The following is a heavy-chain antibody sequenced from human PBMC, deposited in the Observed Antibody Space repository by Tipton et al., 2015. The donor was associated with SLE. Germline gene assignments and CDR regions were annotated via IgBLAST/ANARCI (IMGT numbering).Heavy chain of an antibody. Sequence: QLVQSGVEVKKPGASVRVSCKASGYTFSDYFIHWVRQAPGQGLEWMRWMDPKSGGSSSSQRFPGRATMTRDTSTNTAYMDLSSLTFDDTAVYYCAREDGHTGKFDYWGQGTLVTVSS. J-gene: IGHJ4*02. CDR2: MDPKSGGS. V-gene: IGHV1-2*02. CDR1: GYTFSDYF. CDR3: AREDGHTGKFDY.